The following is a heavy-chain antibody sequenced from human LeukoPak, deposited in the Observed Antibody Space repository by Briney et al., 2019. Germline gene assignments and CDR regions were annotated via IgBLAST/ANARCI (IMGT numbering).Heavy chain of an antibody. D-gene: IGHD3-10*01. CDR1: GFTFSSYS. CDR2: ISSSSSTI. Sequence: GGSLRLSCAASGFTFSSYSMNWVRQAPGKGLEWVSYISSSSSTIYYADSVKGRFTISRDNAKNSLYLQMNSLRAEDTAVYYCAKDHGSGSYGLDYWGQGTLVTVSS. J-gene: IGHJ4*02. V-gene: IGHV3-48*04. CDR3: AKDHGSGSYGLDY.